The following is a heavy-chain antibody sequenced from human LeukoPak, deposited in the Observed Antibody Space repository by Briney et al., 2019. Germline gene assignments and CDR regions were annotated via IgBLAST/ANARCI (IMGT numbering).Heavy chain of an antibody. J-gene: IGHJ4*02. V-gene: IGHV3-72*01. D-gene: IGHD3-10*01. CDR2: IGNKANRYTI. CDR1: GFTFSDHY. Sequence: GGSLRLSCAASGFTFSDHYMDWVRQAPGKGLEWAGRIGNKANRYTIQYAASVQGRFTISRLDSRNSLYLQVNILKTEDTALYYCCRNIVRGGNYFDYGGPGTLVTVSS. CDR3: CRNIVRGGNYFDY.